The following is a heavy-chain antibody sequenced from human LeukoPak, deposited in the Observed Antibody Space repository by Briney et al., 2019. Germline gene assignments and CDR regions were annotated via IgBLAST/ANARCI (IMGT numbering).Heavy chain of an antibody. V-gene: IGHV4-38-2*02. D-gene: IGHD5-18*01. CDR2: IYHSGST. Sequence: SETLSLTCTVSGYSISSGYYWGWIRQPPGKGLEWIGSIYHSGSTYYNPSLKSRVTISVDTSKNQFSLKLSSVTAADTAVYYCARVPRGYSYGRGDYWGQGTLVTVSS. CDR3: ARVPRGYSYGRGDY. CDR1: GYSISSGYY. J-gene: IGHJ4*02.